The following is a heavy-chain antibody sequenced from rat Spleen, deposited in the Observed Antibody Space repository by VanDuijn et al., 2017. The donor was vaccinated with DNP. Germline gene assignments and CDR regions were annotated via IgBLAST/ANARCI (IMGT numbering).Heavy chain of an antibody. Sequence: EVQLVESGGGLVQPGXSMKLSCXXSGXXXSSFXXAXXXQAPTKGLEWVASIHTGGTTTYYRDSVRGRFTISRDNAKNTQYLQMDSLRSDDTATYYCAIGDYYNTSNWFAYWGQGTLVTVSS. J-gene: IGHJ3*01. D-gene: IGHD1-2*01. CDR3: AIGDYYNTSNWFAY. V-gene: IGHV5-46*01. CDR2: IHTGGTTT. CDR1: GXXXSSFX.